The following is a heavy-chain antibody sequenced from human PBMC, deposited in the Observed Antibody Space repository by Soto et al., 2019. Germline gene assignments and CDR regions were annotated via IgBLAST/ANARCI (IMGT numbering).Heavy chain of an antibody. CDR1: GYTFTSYA. CDR2: INAGNGNT. D-gene: IGHD6-19*01. V-gene: IGHV1-3*01. CDR3: ARGSGWYDGGLEFDY. J-gene: IGHJ4*02. Sequence: GASVKVSCKASGYTFTSYAMHWVRQAPGQRLEWMGWINAGNGNTKYSQKFQGRVTITRDTSASTAYMELSSPRSEDTAVYYCARGSGWYDGGLEFDYWGQGTLVTVSS.